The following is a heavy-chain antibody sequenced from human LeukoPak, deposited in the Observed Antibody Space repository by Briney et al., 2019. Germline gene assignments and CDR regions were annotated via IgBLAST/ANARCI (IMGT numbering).Heavy chain of an antibody. V-gene: IGHV1-8*02. Sequence: ASVKVSCKASGYTFTSYGISWVRQATGQGLEWMGWMNPNSGNPGYAQKFQGRVTMTRNTSISTAYMELSSLRSEDTAVYYCARSVSRITIFGVAGFDYWGQGTLVTVSS. CDR3: ARSVSRITIFGVAGFDY. J-gene: IGHJ4*02. CDR1: GYTFTSYG. D-gene: IGHD3-3*01. CDR2: MNPNSGNP.